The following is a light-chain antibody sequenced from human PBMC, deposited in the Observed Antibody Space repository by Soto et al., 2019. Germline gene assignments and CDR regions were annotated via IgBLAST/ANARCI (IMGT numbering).Light chain of an antibody. Sequence: EIVLTQSPGTLSLSPGERATLSCRASQSVTSNYLAWYQQKPGQAPRLLIYDASNSATGTPDRFLGRGSGTDFTLIISRLEPEDFAVYYCQQYAVSPITFGQGTRLEIK. CDR2: DAS. J-gene: IGKJ5*01. CDR1: QSVTSNY. V-gene: IGKV3-20*01. CDR3: QQYAVSPIT.